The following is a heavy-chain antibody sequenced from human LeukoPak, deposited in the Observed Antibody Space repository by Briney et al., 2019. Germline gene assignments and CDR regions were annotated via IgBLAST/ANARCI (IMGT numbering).Heavy chain of an antibody. Sequence: ASVKVSCKVSGYTLTELSMHWVRQAPGKGLEWMGGFDPEDGETIYAQKFQGRVTMTEDTSTDTAYMELSSLRSEDTAVYYCATVVPAAIPLLSGAFDIWGQGTMVTVSS. D-gene: IGHD2-2*01. V-gene: IGHV1-24*01. CDR1: GYTLTELS. CDR3: ATVVPAAIPLLSGAFDI. J-gene: IGHJ3*02. CDR2: FDPEDGET.